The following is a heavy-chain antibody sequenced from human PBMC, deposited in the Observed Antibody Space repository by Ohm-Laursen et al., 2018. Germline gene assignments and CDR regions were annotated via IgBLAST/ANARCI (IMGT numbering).Heavy chain of an antibody. CDR2: INPNSGGT. CDR1: GYTFTGYY. J-gene: IGHJ4*02. Sequence: ASMKVSCKASGYTFTGYYMHWVRQAPGQGLEWMGWINPNSGGTNYAQKFQGRVTMTTDTSISTAYMELSSLKSDDTAVYYCARGSYFSYYFDYWGQGTLVTVSS. V-gene: IGHV1-2*02. CDR3: ARGSYFSYYFDY. D-gene: IGHD3-10*01.